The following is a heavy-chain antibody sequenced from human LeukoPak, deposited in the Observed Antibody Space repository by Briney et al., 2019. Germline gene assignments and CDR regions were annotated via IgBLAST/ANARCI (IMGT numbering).Heavy chain of an antibody. V-gene: IGHV4-59*08. J-gene: IGHJ6*02. D-gene: IGHD6-19*01. Sequence: SQTLSRTGTVSGVSISSCYWSWLRQAQGKGREGWGYIYYSRSTNYNPSLKSRVTISIDPSKTQFSLKVSSVTAADTAVYYCARHDDIAVFRNGLDVWGQGTTVTVSS. CDR3: ARHDDIAVFRNGLDV. CDR2: IYYSRST. CDR1: GVSISSCY.